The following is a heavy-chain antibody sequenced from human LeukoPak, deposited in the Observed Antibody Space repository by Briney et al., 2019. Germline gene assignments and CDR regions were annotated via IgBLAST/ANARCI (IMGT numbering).Heavy chain of an antibody. Sequence: GASVKVSCKASGYTFTSYYIHWVRQAPGQGLEWMGLINPSGGSTSYAQKLQGRVTMTTDTSASTAYMELRSLRSDDTAVYYCARIRGSYRLVSQGSFDYWGQGTLVTVSS. CDR3: ARIRGSYRLVSQGSFDY. V-gene: IGHV1-46*01. CDR2: INPSGGST. D-gene: IGHD1-26*01. CDR1: GYTFTSYY. J-gene: IGHJ4*02.